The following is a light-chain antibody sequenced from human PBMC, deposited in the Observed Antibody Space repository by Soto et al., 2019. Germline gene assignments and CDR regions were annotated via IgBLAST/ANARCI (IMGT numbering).Light chain of an antibody. V-gene: IGLV1-44*01. CDR1: SSNIGSNT. CDR2: SNN. Sequence: QSVLTQPPSASGTPGQRVTISCSGSSSNIGSNTGNWYQQLPGTAPNLLIYSNNHRTSGVPDRFSVSKSGTAASLAISGLQSEDEADDSCAAWDDSRNGPCVFGGGTKLTVL. J-gene: IGLJ3*02. CDR3: AAWDDSRNGPCV.